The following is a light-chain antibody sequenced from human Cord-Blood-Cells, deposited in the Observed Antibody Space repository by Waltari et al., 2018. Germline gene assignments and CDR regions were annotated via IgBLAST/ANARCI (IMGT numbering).Light chain of an antibody. Sequence: DIQMTQSPSSLSASVGDRVTITCQASQSISSYLNWYQQKPGKAPQLLIYAASSLQSGVPSRFSGSGSGTDFTLTISSLQPEDFATYYCQQSYSTPQSFGQGTRLEIK. CDR3: QQSYSTPQS. V-gene: IGKV1-39*01. CDR1: QSISSY. J-gene: IGKJ5*01. CDR2: AAS.